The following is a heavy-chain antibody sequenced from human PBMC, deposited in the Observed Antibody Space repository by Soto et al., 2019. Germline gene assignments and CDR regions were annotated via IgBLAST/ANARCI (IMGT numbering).Heavy chain of an antibody. J-gene: IGHJ4*02. CDR3: ARSPGCYDSSGSHSRFDY. CDR1: GGSISSGGYY. D-gene: IGHD3-22*01. Sequence: PSETLSLTCTVSGGSISSGGYYWSWIRQHPGKGLEWIGYIYYSESTYYNPSLKSRVTISVDTSKNQFSLKLSSVTAADTAVYYCARSPGCYDSSGSHSRFDYWGQGTLVTVSS. CDR2: IYYSEST. V-gene: IGHV4-31*03.